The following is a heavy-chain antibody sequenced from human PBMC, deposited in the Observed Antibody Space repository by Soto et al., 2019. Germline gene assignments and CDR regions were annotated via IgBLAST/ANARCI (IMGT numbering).Heavy chain of an antibody. J-gene: IGHJ4*02. CDR1: GDSVSSNSAA. D-gene: IGHD6-13*01. Sequence: QVQLQQSGPGLVKPSQTLSLTCAISGDSVSSNSAAWTWIRQSPSRGLEWLGRTYYRSTWSNDYALSVKSRITINPDTSNNQFSLHLNSVTPEDTAVYYCARQIAATGTAGTFDYWGQGTLFTVSS. CDR3: ARQIAATGTAGTFDY. V-gene: IGHV6-1*01. CDR2: TYYRSTWSN.